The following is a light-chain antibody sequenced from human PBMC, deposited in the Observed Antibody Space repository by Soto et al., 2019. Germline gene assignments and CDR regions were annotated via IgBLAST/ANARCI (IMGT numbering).Light chain of an antibody. J-gene: IGKJ1*01. CDR1: QNIRSR. CDR3: QQYNSYSRT. CDR2: DAS. V-gene: IGKV1-5*01. Sequence: IQMTQSPSTLSASVGDRVTITCRASQNIRSRLAWFQQKPGKAPKFLIYDASSLQSGVPSRFSGSGSGTEFTLTISSLQADDFATYYCQQYNSYSRTFGQGTKVDIK.